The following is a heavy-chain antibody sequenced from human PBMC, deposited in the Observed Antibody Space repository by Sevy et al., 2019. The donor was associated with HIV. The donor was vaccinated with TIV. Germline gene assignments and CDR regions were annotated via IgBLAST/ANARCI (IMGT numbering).Heavy chain of an antibody. CDR1: GYSFSDSGYY. V-gene: IGHV1-2*02. CDR3: ARESYDFWTGPVDYDYGMDV. Sequence: ASVKVSCKASGYSFSDSGYYVHWVRQAPGQGLEWMRWINPKSGATKYAQKFQGRVTMTRDTSVSTANMELTRLTSDDTAVYYCARESYDFWTGPVDYDYGMDVWGQGTTVTVSS. J-gene: IGHJ6*02. CDR2: INPKSGAT. D-gene: IGHD3-3*01.